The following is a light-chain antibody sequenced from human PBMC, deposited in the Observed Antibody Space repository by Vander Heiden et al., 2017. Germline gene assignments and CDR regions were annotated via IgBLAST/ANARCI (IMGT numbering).Light chain of an antibody. Sequence: DIQMTQSPSTLSASVGDRVTITCRASQSISNWLAWYQQKLGKAPKLLIYKASSLESGVPSRFSGSGSGTEFTLTISSLQPDDFATYYCQQYNSSFGQGIKLEIK. CDR3: QQYNSS. J-gene: IGKJ2*01. CDR1: QSISNW. V-gene: IGKV1-5*03. CDR2: KAS.